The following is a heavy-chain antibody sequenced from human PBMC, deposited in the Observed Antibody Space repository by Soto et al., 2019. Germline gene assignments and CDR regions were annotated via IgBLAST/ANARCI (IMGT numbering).Heavy chain of an antibody. J-gene: IGHJ4*02. CDR1: GGSISSSSYY. CDR3: ARFGYVDTAMVYYFDY. V-gene: IGHV4-39*01. Sequence: QLQLQESGPGLVKPSETLSLTCTVSGGSISSSSYYWGWIRQPPGKGLEWIGSIYYSGSTYYNPSLKRRVTISVDTSKNQFSLKLSSVTAADTAVYYCARFGYVDTAMVYYFDYWGQGTLVTVSS. D-gene: IGHD5-18*01. CDR2: IYYSGST.